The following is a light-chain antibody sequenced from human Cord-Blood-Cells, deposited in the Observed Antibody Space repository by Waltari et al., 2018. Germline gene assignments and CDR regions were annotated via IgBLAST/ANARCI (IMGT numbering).Light chain of an antibody. Sequence: IVLTQPPATLSLSPGETATLSCRASPSVSSYLAWYQQKPGQAPRLLIYDASNRATGIPARFSGSGSGTDFTLTISSLEPEDFAVYYCQQRSNWPLTFGGGTKVEIK. CDR3: QQRSNWPLT. CDR2: DAS. J-gene: IGKJ4*01. V-gene: IGKV3-11*01. CDR1: PSVSSY.